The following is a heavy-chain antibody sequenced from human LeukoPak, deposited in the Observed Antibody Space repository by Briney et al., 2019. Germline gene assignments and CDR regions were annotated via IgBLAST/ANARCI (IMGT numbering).Heavy chain of an antibody. CDR2: MNPNSGNT. CDR3: ARGKTSVSYYGYFQH. D-gene: IGHD1-26*01. J-gene: IGHJ1*01. V-gene: IGHV1-8*01. CDR1: GYTFTSYD. Sequence: GASVKVSCKASGYTFTSYDINWVRQATGQGLEWMGWMNPNSGNTGYAQKFQGRVTMTRNTSISTAYMELSSLRSEDTAVYYCARGKTSVSYYGYFQHWGQGTLVTVSS.